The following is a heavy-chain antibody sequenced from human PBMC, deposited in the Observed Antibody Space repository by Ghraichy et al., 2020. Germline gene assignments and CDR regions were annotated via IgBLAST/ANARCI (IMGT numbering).Heavy chain of an antibody. CDR3: VRGYGYCSGGICYEIFDY. V-gene: IGHV3-13*01. CDR2: IGTAGDT. CDR1: GFTFSTYD. D-gene: IGHD2-15*01. J-gene: IGHJ4*02. Sequence: GGSLRLSCAASGFTFSTYDMHWVRQATGKGLEWVSAIGTAGDTYYPGSVKGRFTISRDNAKNSFNLQMNSLRAGDTAVYYCVRGYGYCSGGICYEIFDYWGQGTLVTVSS.